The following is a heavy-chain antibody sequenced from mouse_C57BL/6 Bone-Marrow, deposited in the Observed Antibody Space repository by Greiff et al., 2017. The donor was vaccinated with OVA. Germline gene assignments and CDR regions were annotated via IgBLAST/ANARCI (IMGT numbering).Heavy chain of an antibody. CDR3: ARVSTVVAP. CDR1: GYTFTSYW. V-gene: IGHV1-64*01. J-gene: IGHJ3*01. D-gene: IGHD1-1*01. CDR2: IHPNSGST. Sequence: QVQLQQPGAELVKPGASVTLSCKASGYTFTSYWLHWVKQRPGQGLEWIGMIHPNSGSTNYNEKFKSKATLTVDKSSSTAYMQSSSLTSEDAAVDYCARVSTVVAPWGQGTLVTVSA.